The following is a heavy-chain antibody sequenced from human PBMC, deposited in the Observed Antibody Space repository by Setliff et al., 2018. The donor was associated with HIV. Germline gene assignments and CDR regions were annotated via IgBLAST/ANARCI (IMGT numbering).Heavy chain of an antibody. Sequence: ASVKVSCKASGYTFTAYYVHWVRLAPGQGLEWMGWINPNVGGTTYAQKFQGRVTMTRDTSISTAYMELSRLTSDDTALYYCAREADYYDTGGQYRYWGQGTLVTVSS. J-gene: IGHJ4*02. D-gene: IGHD3-22*01. CDR3: AREADYYDTGGQYRY. CDR2: INPNVGGT. CDR1: GYTFTAYY. V-gene: IGHV1-2*02.